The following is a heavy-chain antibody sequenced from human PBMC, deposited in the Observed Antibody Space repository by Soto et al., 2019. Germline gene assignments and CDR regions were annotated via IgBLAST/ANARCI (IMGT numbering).Heavy chain of an antibody. CDR3: ARDPTGYYSDY. D-gene: IGHD3-9*01. Sequence: QVQLQESGPGLVKPSQTLSLTCTVSGGSISSGGYYWSWIRQHPGKGLEWIGYIYYSGSTYYNSSLKSRVIITVATSKNQFSLKLSSVTAADTAVYYCARDPTGYYSDYWGQGILVTVSS. CDR2: IYYSGST. J-gene: IGHJ4*02. V-gene: IGHV4-31*03. CDR1: GGSISSGGYY.